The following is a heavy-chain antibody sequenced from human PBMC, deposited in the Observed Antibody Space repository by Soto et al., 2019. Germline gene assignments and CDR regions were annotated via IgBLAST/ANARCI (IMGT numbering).Heavy chain of an antibody. V-gene: IGHV4-59*01. Sequence: QVLLQDSGPGLVKPSETLSLSCTVSGGSISGYYWSWIRQPPGKRLEWIGYINYSGSTNYNPSLKSRVTISVDTSKKHFSLNLGSVTAADTAVYYCARYFDWPSAFDIWGQGTMVTVSS. CDR3: ARYFDWPSAFDI. CDR1: GGSISGYY. J-gene: IGHJ3*02. D-gene: IGHD3-9*01. CDR2: INYSGST.